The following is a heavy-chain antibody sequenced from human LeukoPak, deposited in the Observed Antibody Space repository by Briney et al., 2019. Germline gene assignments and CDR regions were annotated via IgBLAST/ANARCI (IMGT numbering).Heavy chain of an antibody. CDR2: ISSSSSYI. D-gene: IGHD2-21*02. J-gene: IGHJ4*02. Sequence: GGSLRLSCAASKFTFSNYAMNWVRQAPGKGPEWVSSISSSSSYIYYADSVKGRFTISRDNAKNSLYLQMNSLRAEDTAVYYCARAVGVTHGDYWGQGTLVTVSS. CDR1: KFTFSNYA. CDR3: ARAVGVTHGDY. V-gene: IGHV3-21*01.